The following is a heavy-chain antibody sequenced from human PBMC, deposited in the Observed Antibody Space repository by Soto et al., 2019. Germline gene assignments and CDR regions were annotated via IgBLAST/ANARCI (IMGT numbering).Heavy chain of an antibody. CDR2: ISYVGRNQ. D-gene: IGHD1-26*01. Sequence: GGSLRLSCAASGFTFSNYAMHWVRQAPGKGLEWVAVISYVGRNQYYADSVKGRFTVSRDNSKNTLYLQMNSLRAEDTAVYYCAKDQSYLVGAIVYYFDYWGPGTLVTVSS. J-gene: IGHJ4*02. CDR3: AKDQSYLVGAIVYYFDY. V-gene: IGHV3-30*18. CDR1: GFTFSNYA.